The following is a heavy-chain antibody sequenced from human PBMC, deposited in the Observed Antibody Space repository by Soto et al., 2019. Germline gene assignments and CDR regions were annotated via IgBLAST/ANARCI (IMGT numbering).Heavy chain of an antibody. CDR2: IYPGDSDT. D-gene: IGHD2-15*01. Sequence: HGESLKISCKGSGYNFTSYWIGWVRQMPGKGLEWMGIIYPGDSDTRYSPSFQGQVTISADKSISTAYLQWSSLKASDTAMYYCARRPRGGTGYYYYYGMDVWGQGTTVTVSS. J-gene: IGHJ6*02. V-gene: IGHV5-51*01. CDR1: GYNFTSYW. CDR3: ARRPRGGTGYYYYYGMDV.